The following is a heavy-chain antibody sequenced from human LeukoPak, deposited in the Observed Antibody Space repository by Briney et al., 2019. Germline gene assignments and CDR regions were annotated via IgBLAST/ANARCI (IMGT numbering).Heavy chain of an antibody. J-gene: IGHJ6*03. CDR3: AGVRRPDIVVVPAAIRSRSYYYYYMDV. V-gene: IGHV4-34*01. CDR1: GGSFSGYY. CDR2: INHSGST. D-gene: IGHD2-2*01. Sequence: SETLSLTCAVYGGSFSGYYWSWIRQPPGKGLEWIGEINHSGSTNYNPSLKSRVTISVDTSKNQFSLKLSSVTAADTAVYYCAGVRRPDIVVVPAAIRSRSYYYYYMDVWGKGTTVTVSS.